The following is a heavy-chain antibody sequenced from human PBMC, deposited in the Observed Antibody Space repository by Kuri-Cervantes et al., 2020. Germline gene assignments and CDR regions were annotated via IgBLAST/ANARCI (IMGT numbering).Heavy chain of an antibody. D-gene: IGHD6-19*01. J-gene: IGHJ4*02. CDR3: ARDCIAVAGTFDY. CDR2: INPNSGGT. V-gene: IGHV1-2*04. Sequence: ASVKVSCKASGYTFTGYYMHWVRQAPGQGLEWMGWINPNSGGTNYAQRFQGWVTMTRDTSISTAYMELSRLRSDDTAVYYCARDCIAVAGTFDYWGQGTLVTVSS. CDR1: GYTFTGYY.